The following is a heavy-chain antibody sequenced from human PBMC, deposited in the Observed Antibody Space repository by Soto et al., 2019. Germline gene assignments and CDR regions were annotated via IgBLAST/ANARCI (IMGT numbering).Heavy chain of an antibody. Sequence: SETLSLTCTVSDSPISSYYWGWFRQPPGLGLEWVGYIYYTGTTTYNPSLRSRVAISLDASKSQFSLNLTSVTAADTAVYFCARLGGYYQAFDYWGPGALITVSS. V-gene: IGHV4-59*08. CDR3: ARLGGYYQAFDY. CDR1: DSPISSYY. CDR2: IYYTGTT. D-gene: IGHD3-22*01. J-gene: IGHJ4*01.